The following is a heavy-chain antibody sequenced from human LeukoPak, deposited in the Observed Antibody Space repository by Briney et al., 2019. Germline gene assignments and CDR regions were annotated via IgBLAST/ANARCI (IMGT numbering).Heavy chain of an antibody. D-gene: IGHD3-22*01. V-gene: IGHV1-18*01. CDR3: ARDLYYYDSSGSGY. CDR2: ISAYNGNT. Sequence: GASVKVSCKASGYTFTSYGISWARQAPGQGLEWMGWISAYNGNTNYAQKLQGRVTMTTDTSTSTAYMELRSLRSDDTAVYYCARDLYYYDSSGSGYWGQGTLVTVSS. J-gene: IGHJ4*02. CDR1: GYTFTSYG.